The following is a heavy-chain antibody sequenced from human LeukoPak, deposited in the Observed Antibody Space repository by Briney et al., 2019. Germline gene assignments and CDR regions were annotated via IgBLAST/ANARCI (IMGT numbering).Heavy chain of an antibody. CDR1: GFTFSNYA. CDR2: IGGSGSST. V-gene: IGHV3-23*01. D-gene: IGHD3-22*01. CDR3: AKRSSDYYWGFDY. J-gene: IGHJ4*02. Sequence: GGSLRLSCAASGFTFSNYAMNWVRQAPGKGLEWVSTIGGSGSSTYYADSVKGRFTISRGNSKNTLYLQMNSLRMDDTAVYYCAKRSSDYYWGFDYWGQGTLVTVSS.